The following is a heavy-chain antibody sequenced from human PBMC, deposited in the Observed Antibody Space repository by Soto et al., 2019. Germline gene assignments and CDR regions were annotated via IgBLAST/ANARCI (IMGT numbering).Heavy chain of an antibody. CDR2: ISAYNGNT. J-gene: IGHJ3*02. D-gene: IGHD1-1*01. V-gene: IGHV1-18*01. Sequence: SVKVSCKASGYTFTSYGISWVRQAPGQGLEWMGWISAYNGNTNYAQKLQGRVTMTTDTSTSTAYMELRSLRSDDTAVYYCAREPWYKWNDVQDAFEIWGQGTMVTVSS. CDR3: AREPWYKWNDVQDAFEI. CDR1: GYTFTSYG.